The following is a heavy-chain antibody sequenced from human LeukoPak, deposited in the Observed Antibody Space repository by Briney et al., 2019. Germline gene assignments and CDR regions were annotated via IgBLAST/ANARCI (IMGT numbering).Heavy chain of an antibody. CDR1: GFTFSSSS. J-gene: IGHJ4*02. Sequence: TGGSLRLSCVASGFTFSSSSMNWVRQAPGKGLEWVSYISISSTTIYYADSLKGRFTISRDNAKNSLYLQMNSLRDEDTAVYYCTRGPRYSSSWYNFDYWGQGTLVTVSS. CDR2: ISISSTTI. CDR3: TRGPRYSSSWYNFDY. V-gene: IGHV3-48*02. D-gene: IGHD6-13*01.